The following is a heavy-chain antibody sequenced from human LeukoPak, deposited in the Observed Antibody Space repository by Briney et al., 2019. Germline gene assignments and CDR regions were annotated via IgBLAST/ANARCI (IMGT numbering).Heavy chain of an antibody. Sequence: TSETLSLTCTVSGGSISSGSYYWGWIRQPPGKGLEWIGSIYYSGSTYYNPSLKSRVTISVDTSKNQFSLKLSSVTAADTAVYYCARHVVVVPAAMAEGNYFDYWGQGTLVTVSS. CDR1: GGSISSGSYY. V-gene: IGHV4-39*01. J-gene: IGHJ4*02. D-gene: IGHD2-2*01. CDR3: ARHVVVVPAAMAEGNYFDY. CDR2: IYYSGST.